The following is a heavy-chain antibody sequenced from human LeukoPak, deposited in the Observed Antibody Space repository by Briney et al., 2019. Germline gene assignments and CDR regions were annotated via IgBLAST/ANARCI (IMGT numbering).Heavy chain of an antibody. CDR1: GGSFSGYY. CDR3: ARAGDSSDYGDY. V-gene: IGHV4-34*01. J-gene: IGHJ4*02. D-gene: IGHD3-22*01. Sequence: SETLSLTCAVCGGSFSGYYWSWIRQPPGKGLEWIGEINHSGSTNYNPSLKSRVTISLDTSKNQFSLRLSSVTAADTAVYYCARAGDSSDYGDYWGQGTLVTVSS. CDR2: INHSGST.